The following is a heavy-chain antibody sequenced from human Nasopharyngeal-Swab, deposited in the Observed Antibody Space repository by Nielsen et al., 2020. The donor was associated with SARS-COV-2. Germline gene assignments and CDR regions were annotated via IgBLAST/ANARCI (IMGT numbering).Heavy chain of an antibody. V-gene: IGHV4-59*01. Sequence: SETLSLTSTVSGGSMNSYYWYWIRQPPGRGLEWIGYVFNSGSTEYSPSLKRRATISVDTSNNQFSLKLSSVTAADTAVYFCARVQVDDDFWTGYHFDYWGQGTLVTVSS. CDR1: GGSMNSYY. CDR2: VFNSGST. D-gene: IGHD3/OR15-3a*01. J-gene: IGHJ4*02. CDR3: ARVQVDDDFWTGYHFDY.